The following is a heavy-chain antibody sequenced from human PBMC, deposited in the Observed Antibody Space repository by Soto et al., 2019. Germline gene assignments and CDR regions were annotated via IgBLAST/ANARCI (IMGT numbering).Heavy chain of an antibody. Sequence: QLQLQESGSGLVKPSQTLSLTCAVSGGSISSGGYSWSWIRQPPGKGLEWIGYIYHSGSTYYNPSLKSRVTISVDRSKNQFSLKLSSVTAADTAVYYGARGRGSGSPDNWFDPWGQGTLVTVSS. CDR2: IYHSGST. CDR3: ARGRGSGSPDNWFDP. J-gene: IGHJ5*02. D-gene: IGHD3-10*01. CDR1: GGSISSGGYS. V-gene: IGHV4-30-2*01.